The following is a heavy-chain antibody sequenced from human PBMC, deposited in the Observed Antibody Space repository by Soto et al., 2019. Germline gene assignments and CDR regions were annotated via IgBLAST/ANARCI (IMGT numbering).Heavy chain of an antibody. D-gene: IGHD6-13*01. V-gene: IGHV1-69*06. Sequence: QVQLVQSGAEVKKPGSSVKVSCKASGGTFSSYAISCVRQAPGQGLEWMGGIIPIFGTANYAQKFQGRVTITADKSTSTAYMELSSLRSEDTAVYYCARARAPYSSSWYAYFDYWGQGTLVTVSS. CDR3: ARARAPYSSSWYAYFDY. CDR2: IIPIFGTA. J-gene: IGHJ4*02. CDR1: GGTFSSYA.